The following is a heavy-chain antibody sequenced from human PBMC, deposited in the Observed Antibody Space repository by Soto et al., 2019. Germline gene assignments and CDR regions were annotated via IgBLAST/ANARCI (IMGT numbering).Heavy chain of an antibody. D-gene: IGHD6-13*01. V-gene: IGHV4-39*01. Sequence: SETLSLTCTVSGGSISSSSYYWGWIRQPPGKGLEWIGSIYYSGSTYYNPSLKSRVTISVDTSKNQFSLKLSSVTAADTAVYYCARGTGIAAADYMDVWGKGTTVTVSS. CDR1: GGSISSSSYY. J-gene: IGHJ6*03. CDR2: IYYSGST. CDR3: ARGTGIAAADYMDV.